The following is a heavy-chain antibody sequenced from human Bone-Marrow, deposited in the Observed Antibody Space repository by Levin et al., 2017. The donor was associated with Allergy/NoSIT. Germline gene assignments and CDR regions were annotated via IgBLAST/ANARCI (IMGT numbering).Heavy chain of an antibody. CDR2: TWSDGSEA. V-gene: IGHV3-33*01. J-gene: IGHJ5*02. CDR3: ARAYGSGTARRGFDP. CDR1: GFTFSNYG. Sequence: QAGGSLRLSCAASGFTFSNYGMHWVRQAPGKGLEWVAVTWSDGSEAYYADSVKGRFIISRDNSKNTLSLQMNSLRREDTAVYYCARAYGSGTARRGFDPWGQGTLVIVSS. D-gene: IGHD3-10*01.